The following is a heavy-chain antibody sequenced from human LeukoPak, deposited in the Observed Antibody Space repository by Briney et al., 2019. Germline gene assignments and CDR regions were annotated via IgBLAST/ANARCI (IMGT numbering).Heavy chain of an antibody. CDR1: VYDFTVYY. V-gene: IGHV1-2*02. J-gene: IGHJ3*01. CDR2: MDPKSGDT. D-gene: IGHD2-15*01. CDR3: ATKGGLTPNTLAM. Sequence: SVKVSCKGSVYDFTVYYMHWVRQAPGRGLEWMGWMDPKSGDTVYAPKFQGRVSMTRDTSITTAYMELSSLTFDDSAMYYCATKGGLTPNTLAMWGHGTMVTVSS.